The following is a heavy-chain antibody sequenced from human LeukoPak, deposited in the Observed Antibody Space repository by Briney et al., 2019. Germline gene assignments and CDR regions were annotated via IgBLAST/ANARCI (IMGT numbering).Heavy chain of an antibody. V-gene: IGHV3-23*01. J-gene: IGHJ6*02. CDR2: ISGSGGST. CDR1: GFTFSSYA. CDR3: ATMIPYSGYEGRGYYYGMDV. D-gene: IGHD5-12*01. Sequence: PGGSLRLSCAASGFTFSSYAMSWVRQAPGKGLEWVSAISGSGGSTYYADSVKGRFTISRDNSKNTLYLQMNSLRAEDTAVYYCATMIPYSGYEGRGYYYGMDVWGQGTTVTVSS.